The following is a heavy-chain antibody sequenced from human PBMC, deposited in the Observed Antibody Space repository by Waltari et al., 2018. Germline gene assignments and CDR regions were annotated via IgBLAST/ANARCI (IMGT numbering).Heavy chain of an antibody. J-gene: IGHJ4*02. V-gene: IGHV3-15*01. D-gene: IGHD3-16*01. Sequence: EVQLVESGGGLVKPGGSLRLSCAASGFTFSKAWMSCVRQGLGKWLQWACRIKSKTDAWTTDYAAPVKSRLTMSRYDSKTTRDLQMNSMKAEDTAVYYCTTDWGRRGPKRAFDYWSQGTLVTVSS. CDR1: GFTFSKAW. CDR2: IKSKTDAWTT. CDR3: TTDWGRRGPKRAFDY.